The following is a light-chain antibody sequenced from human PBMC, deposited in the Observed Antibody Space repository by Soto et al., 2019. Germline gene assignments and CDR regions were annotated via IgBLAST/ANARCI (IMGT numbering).Light chain of an antibody. CDR1: QNIATN. CDR3: LHYYLWGLS. J-gene: IGKJ4*01. CDR2: ASS. Sequence: VMTQSPGNLSVSPGEGVTLFCRASQNIATNLAWYQVKPGQAPRLLIYASSTRATGIPATFSGSGSGTHFSLTVSSLQSEDCAIYYFLHYYLWGLSFGGGTKVEI. V-gene: IGKV3D-15*01.